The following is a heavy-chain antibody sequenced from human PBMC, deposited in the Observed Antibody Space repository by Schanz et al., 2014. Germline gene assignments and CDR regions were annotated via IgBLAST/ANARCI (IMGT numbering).Heavy chain of an antibody. D-gene: IGHD6-6*01. CDR1: GYTFTDYG. V-gene: IGHV1-18*01. CDR2: ISPYTGNT. J-gene: IGHJ4*02. Sequence: QVQLVQSGAEVKKPGASVKVSCKASGYTFTDYGVIWVRQAPGQGLEWVGWISPYTGNTHYFDKMEGRVTMTADTSASTAYMDLRSLRSDDTAVYYCARDQSPYTNSADVRYFDYWGRGSLVTVSS. CDR3: ARDQSPYTNSADVRYFDY.